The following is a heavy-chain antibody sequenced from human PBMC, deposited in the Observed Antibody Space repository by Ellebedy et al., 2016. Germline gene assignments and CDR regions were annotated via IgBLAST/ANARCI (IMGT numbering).Heavy chain of an antibody. Sequence: SETLSLTXAVYGGSFSGYYWSWIRQPPGKGLEWIGEINHSGSTNYNPSLKSRVTISVDTSKNQFSLKLSSVTAADTAVYYCAREERGYSGYEDYWGQGTLVTVSS. CDR3: AREERGYSGYEDY. V-gene: IGHV4-34*01. CDR2: INHSGST. J-gene: IGHJ4*02. CDR1: GGSFSGYY. D-gene: IGHD5-12*01.